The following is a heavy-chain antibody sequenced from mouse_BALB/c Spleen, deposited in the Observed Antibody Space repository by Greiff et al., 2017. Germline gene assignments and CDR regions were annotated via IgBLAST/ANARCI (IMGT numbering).Heavy chain of an antibody. Sequence: DVMLVESGGGLVQPGGSLRLSCATSGFTFTDYYMSWVRQPPGKALEWLGFIRNKANGYTTEYSASVKGRFTISRDNSQSILYLQMNTLRAEDSATYYCARAITTATGEYFDVGGAGTTVTVSS. V-gene: IGHV7-3*02. CDR3: ARAITTATGEYFDV. CDR2: IRNKANGYTT. D-gene: IGHD1-2*01. CDR1: GFTFTDYY. J-gene: IGHJ1*01.